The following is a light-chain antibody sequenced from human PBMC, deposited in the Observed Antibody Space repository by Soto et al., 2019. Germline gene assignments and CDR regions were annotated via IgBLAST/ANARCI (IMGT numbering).Light chain of an antibody. CDR1: QSVSTRY. Sequence: ESMLTQSPGTLSLSPGERATLSCRASQSVSTRYLAWYQQKPGQAPRLLIYGASIRATGIPDRFSGSGSGTDFTLTISRLEPEDSAVYYCHQFGSSPPAFTFGQGTKLEI. CDR3: HQFGSSPPAFT. V-gene: IGKV3-20*01. CDR2: GAS. J-gene: IGKJ2*01.